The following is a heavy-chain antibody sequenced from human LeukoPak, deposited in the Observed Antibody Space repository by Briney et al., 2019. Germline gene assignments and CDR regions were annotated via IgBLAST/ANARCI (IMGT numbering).Heavy chain of an antibody. CDR2: ISGSSGST. D-gene: IGHD3-22*01. CDR1: GFTFSNYA. V-gene: IGHV3-23*01. Sequence: GGSLRLSCAASGFTFSNYAMSWVRQAPGKGLEWGSVISGSSGSTYYADSVTGRFTISRDNSKNTLYLQMNSLRVEDTAVYYCAKGEGYYYDSSGYYSSFDYWGQGTLVTVSS. CDR3: AKGEGYYYDSSGYYSSFDY. J-gene: IGHJ4*02.